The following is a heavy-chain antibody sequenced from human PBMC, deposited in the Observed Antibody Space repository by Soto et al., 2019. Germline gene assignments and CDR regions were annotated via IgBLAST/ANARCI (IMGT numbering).Heavy chain of an antibody. CDR3: ARLVAAGITYYFDS. J-gene: IGHJ4*02. D-gene: IGHD2-21*01. Sequence: SGPTLVNPTQTLTLTCTFSAFSLSTSGVGVGWIRQPPGKALEWLTFIYWDDDKRYSPSLKSRLTITKDTSKNQVVLTMTNMDPVDTATYYCARLVAAGITYYFDSWGQGTLVPVSS. V-gene: IGHV2-5*02. CDR2: IYWDDDK. CDR1: AFSLSTSGVG.